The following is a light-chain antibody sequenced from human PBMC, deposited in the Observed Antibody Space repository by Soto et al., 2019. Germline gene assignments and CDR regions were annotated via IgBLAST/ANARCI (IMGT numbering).Light chain of an antibody. CDR2: DAS. CDR3: QQRSNWPFT. Sequence: EIVLTQSPATLSLSPGERATLSCRASQSVSSYLAWYQQKPGQAPRLLIYDASNMATGIPARFSGSGSGTDFTLTISSREPEDFAVYYCQQRSNWPFTFGQGTRLEIK. CDR1: QSVSSY. V-gene: IGKV3-11*01. J-gene: IGKJ5*01.